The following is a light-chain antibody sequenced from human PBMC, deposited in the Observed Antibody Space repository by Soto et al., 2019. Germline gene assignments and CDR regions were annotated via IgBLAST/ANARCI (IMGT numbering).Light chain of an antibody. V-gene: IGLV2-14*01. CDR3: SSYTGGSTVV. CDR2: DVS. CDR1: SSDIGDYNY. Sequence: QSALTQPASVSGSPGQSIAISCTGTSSDIGDYNYVSWYQQHPGKAPKLMIFDVSNRPSGVSNRFSGSMSGNTASLTLSGLQPEDEADYYCSSYTGGSTVVFGGGTKLTVL. J-gene: IGLJ2*01.